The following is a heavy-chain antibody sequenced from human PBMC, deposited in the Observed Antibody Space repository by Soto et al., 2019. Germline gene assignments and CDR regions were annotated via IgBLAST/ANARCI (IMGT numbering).Heavy chain of an antibody. J-gene: IGHJ6*02. CDR2: IYYSGST. V-gene: IGHV4-30-4*01. D-gene: IGHD1-20*01. CDR1: GGSISSGDDF. CDR3: ARDRAKWKDYYYYGMDV. Sequence: QVQLQESGPGLVKPSQTLSLTCTVSGGSISSGDDFWTWIRQPPGKGLEWIGYIYYSGSTYYNPSLKSRLTMSVATSMNQFSLKLSSVTAADTAVYYCARDRAKWKDYYYYGMDVWGQGTTVTVSS.